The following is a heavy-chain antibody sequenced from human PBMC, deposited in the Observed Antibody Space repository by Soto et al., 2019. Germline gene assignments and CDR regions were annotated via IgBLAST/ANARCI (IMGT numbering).Heavy chain of an antibody. D-gene: IGHD6-19*01. Sequence: TLSLTCTVSGGSISSGGYYWSWIRQHPGKGLEWIGYIYYSGSTYYNPSLKSRVTISVDTSKNQFSLKLSSVTAADTAVYYCTRDSHHPHSSGWYPPYGMDVWGQGTTVTVSS. CDR2: IYYSGST. CDR3: TRDSHHPHSSGWYPPYGMDV. V-gene: IGHV4-31*03. CDR1: GGSISSGGYY. J-gene: IGHJ6*02.